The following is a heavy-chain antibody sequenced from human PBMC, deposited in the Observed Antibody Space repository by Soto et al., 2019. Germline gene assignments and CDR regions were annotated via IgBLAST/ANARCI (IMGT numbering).Heavy chain of an antibody. D-gene: IGHD2-2*02. CDR1: AYSFTSYW. Sequence: GESLKISCKGSAYSFTSYWISWARQMPGKGQESTGRIDPSDSYTNYSPSFKGHLTISADTSISTAYLQWSTPKASDTAMYYCARIGYCSRASGYTRGYYYDIDGWGKVTTVTVAS. CDR3: ARIGYCSRASGYTRGYYYDIDG. J-gene: IGHJ6*04. CDR2: IDPSDSYT. V-gene: IGHV5-10-1*01.